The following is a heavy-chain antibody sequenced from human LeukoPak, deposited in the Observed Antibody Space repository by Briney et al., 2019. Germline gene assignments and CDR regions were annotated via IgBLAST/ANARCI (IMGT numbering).Heavy chain of an antibody. V-gene: IGHV4-39*01. D-gene: IGHD1-26*01. J-gene: IGHJ4*02. CDR1: GGSISSSSHY. CDR3: ARLGGSYYGGFDY. CDR2: NYYSWST. Sequence: SETLSLTCTVSGGSISSSSHYWGWIRQPPGKGLEWIGGNYYSWSTYHNPSLKSRVTISVDTSKNQCSLKLSSVTAADTAVYYCARLGGSYYGGFDYWGQGTLVTVSS.